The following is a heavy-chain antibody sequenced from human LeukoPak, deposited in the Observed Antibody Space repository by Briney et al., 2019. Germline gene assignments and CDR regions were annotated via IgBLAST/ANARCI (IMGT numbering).Heavy chain of an antibody. CDR2: ISWNSGSI. CDR1: GFTFDDYA. Sequence: GGSLRLSCAASGFTFDDYAMHWVRQAPGKGLEWVSGISWNSGSIGYADSVKGRFTISRDNARNSLYLQMNSLRAEDTALYYCAKDSRSSWFNWFDPWGQGTLVTVSS. J-gene: IGHJ5*02. D-gene: IGHD6-13*01. V-gene: IGHV3-9*01. CDR3: AKDSRSSWFNWFDP.